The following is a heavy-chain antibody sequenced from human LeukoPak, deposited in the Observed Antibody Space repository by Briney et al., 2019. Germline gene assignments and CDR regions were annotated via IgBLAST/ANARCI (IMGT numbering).Heavy chain of an antibody. CDR1: GFTFSSYT. CDR3: ARYPCSSTSCYTGAFDI. Sequence: GGSLRLSCAASGFTFSSYTMSWVRQAPGKGLEWVSTITTSDGNTYYADSVKGRFTVSRDNAKNSLYLQMNSLRAEDTAVYYCARYPCSSTSCYTGAFDIWGQGTMVTVSS. D-gene: IGHD2-2*02. J-gene: IGHJ3*02. CDR2: ITTSDGNT. V-gene: IGHV3-23*01.